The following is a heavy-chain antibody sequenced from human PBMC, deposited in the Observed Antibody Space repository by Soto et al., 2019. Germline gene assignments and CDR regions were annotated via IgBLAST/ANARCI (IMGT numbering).Heavy chain of an antibody. D-gene: IGHD4-17*01. CDR3: ARTTAVPNTLRSRYFFDY. CDR2: VYYSGTT. J-gene: IGHJ4*02. CDR1: GGSVSDKTYY. V-gene: IGHV4-61*01. Sequence: SETLSLTCSVSGGSVSDKTYYWSWIRQPPRKRLEWIGYVYYSGTTNYNPSLKSRVTISVDLSKNRFSLRLSSVTTADTALYYCARTTAVPNTLRSRYFFDYWGQGTLVTVSS.